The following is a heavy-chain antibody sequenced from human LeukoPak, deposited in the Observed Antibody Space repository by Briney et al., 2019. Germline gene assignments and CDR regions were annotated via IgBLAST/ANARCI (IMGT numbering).Heavy chain of an antibody. J-gene: IGHJ4*02. CDR2: IIPIFGTA. Sequence: SVKVSCNASGGTFSSYAISWVRQAPGQGLEWMGGIIPIFGTANYAQKFQGRVTITTDESTSTAYMELSSLRSEDTAVYYCAKDLPGSGSYYNPYYFDYWGQGTLVTVSS. V-gene: IGHV1-69*05. CDR3: AKDLPGSGSYYNPYYFDY. D-gene: IGHD3-10*01. CDR1: GGTFSSYA.